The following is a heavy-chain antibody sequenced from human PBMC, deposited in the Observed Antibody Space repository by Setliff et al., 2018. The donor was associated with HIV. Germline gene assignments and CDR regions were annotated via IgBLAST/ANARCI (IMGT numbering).Heavy chain of an antibody. J-gene: IGHJ6*03. CDR2: IRSDGYTI. Sequence: GGSLRLSCVASGFTFSDYYMSWIRQAPGKGLEWVSYIRSDGYTIYYAYSVKGRFTISRDNAKNSLYLQMTSLSAEDTAVYYCVRQVSYYHFYMDVWGKGTTVTVSS. D-gene: IGHD6-6*01. CDR3: VRQVSYYHFYMDV. CDR1: GFTFSDYY. V-gene: IGHV3-11*01.